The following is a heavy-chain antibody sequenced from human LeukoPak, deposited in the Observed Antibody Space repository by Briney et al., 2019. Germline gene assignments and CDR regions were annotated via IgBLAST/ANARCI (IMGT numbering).Heavy chain of an antibody. CDR2: ISWNSGSI. CDR1: GFTFHNYA. Sequence: PGGSLRLSCAASGFTFHNYAMHWVRHAPGKGLEWVSGISWNSGSIGYADSVKGRFTISRDNAKNSLYLQMNSLRAEDMALYYCAKGPSYSSSSEGLYYFDYWGQGTLVTVSS. CDR3: AKGPSYSSSSEGLYYFDY. D-gene: IGHD6-6*01. V-gene: IGHV3-9*03. J-gene: IGHJ4*02.